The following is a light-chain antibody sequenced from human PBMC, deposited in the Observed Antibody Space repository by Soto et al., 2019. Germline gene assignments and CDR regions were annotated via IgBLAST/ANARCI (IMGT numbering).Light chain of an antibody. CDR1: NIGSKS. V-gene: IGLV3-21*04. Sequence: SYELTQPPSVSVAPGKTARLTCGGNNIGSKSVHWDQQKPGQAPVLVIYYDSDRPSGIPERFSGSNSGNTATLTISRVEAGDEADYYCQVWDSSSDLRVFGGGTKLTVL. J-gene: IGLJ2*01. CDR2: YDS. CDR3: QVWDSSSDLRV.